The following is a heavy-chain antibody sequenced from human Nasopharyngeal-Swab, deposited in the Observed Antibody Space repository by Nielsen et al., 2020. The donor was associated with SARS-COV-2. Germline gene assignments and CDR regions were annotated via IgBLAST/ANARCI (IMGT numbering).Heavy chain of an antibody. CDR1: GGSISSYY. Sequence: SETLSLTCTVSGGSISSYYWSWIRQPPGKGLEWIGYIYYSGSTNYNPSLKSRVTISVDTSKNQFSLKLSSVTAADTAVYYCARDSTPVYYYYYMDVWGQGTLVTVSS. CDR2: IYYSGST. CDR3: ARDSTPVYYYYYMDV. D-gene: IGHD2-15*01. J-gene: IGHJ6*03. V-gene: IGHV4-59*01.